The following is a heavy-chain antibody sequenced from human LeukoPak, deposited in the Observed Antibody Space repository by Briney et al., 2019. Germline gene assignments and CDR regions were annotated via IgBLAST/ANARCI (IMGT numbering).Heavy chain of an antibody. CDR1: GYTFTSYA. Sequence: ASVKVSCKASGYTFTSYAMNWVRQAPGQGLEWMGWINTNTGNPTYAQGFTGRFVFSLDTSVSTAYLQISSLKAEDTAVYYCARGGSGKYYYYGMDVWGQGTTVTVSS. V-gene: IGHV7-4-1*02. CDR3: ARGGSGKYYYYGMDV. J-gene: IGHJ6*02. CDR2: INTNTGNP. D-gene: IGHD3-10*01.